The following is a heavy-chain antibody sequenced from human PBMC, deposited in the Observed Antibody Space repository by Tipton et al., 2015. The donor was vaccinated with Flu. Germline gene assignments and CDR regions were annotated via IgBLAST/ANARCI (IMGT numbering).Heavy chain of an antibody. CDR2: ISSSGSTI. CDR3: ARDLSSSSGWYNA. Sequence: SLRLSCAASGFTFSDYYMSWVRQAPGKGLEWVSYISSSGSTIYYADSVKGRFTISRDNAKNSLYLQMNSLRAEDTAVYYCARDLSSSSGWYNALGQGTLVTVSP. CDR1: GFTFSDYY. J-gene: IGHJ5*02. V-gene: IGHV3-11*01. D-gene: IGHD6-19*01.